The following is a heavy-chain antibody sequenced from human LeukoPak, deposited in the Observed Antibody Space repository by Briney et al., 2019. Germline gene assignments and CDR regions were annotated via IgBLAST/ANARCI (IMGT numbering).Heavy chain of an antibody. CDR1: GYTLTELS. V-gene: IGHV1-24*01. Sequence: ASVKVSCKVSGYTLTELSMHWVRQAPGKGLEWMGGFDPEDDETIYAQKFQGRVTMTEDTSTDTAYMELSSLRSEDTAVYYCATSPRIVVVPAAMIRWFDPWGQGTLVTVSS. CDR3: ATSPRIVVVPAAMIRWFDP. D-gene: IGHD2-2*01. J-gene: IGHJ5*02. CDR2: FDPEDDET.